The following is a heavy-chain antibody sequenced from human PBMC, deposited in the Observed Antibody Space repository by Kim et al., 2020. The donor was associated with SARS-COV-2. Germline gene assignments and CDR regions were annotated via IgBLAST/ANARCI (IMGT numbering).Heavy chain of an antibody. D-gene: IGHD2-15*01. CDR3: AKDGKGGGYYYYGMDV. J-gene: IGHJ6*02. CDR1: GFTFSSYA. Sequence: GGSLRLSCAASGFTFSSYAMSWVRQAPGKGLEWVSAISGSGGSTYYADSVKGRFTISRDNSKNTLYLQMNSLRAEDTAVYYCAKDGKGGGYYYYGMDVWGLGTTVTVSS. V-gene: IGHV3-23*01. CDR2: ISGSGGST.